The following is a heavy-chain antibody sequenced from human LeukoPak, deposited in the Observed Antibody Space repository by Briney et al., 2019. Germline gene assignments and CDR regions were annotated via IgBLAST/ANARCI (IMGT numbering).Heavy chain of an antibody. D-gene: IGHD6-6*01. J-gene: IGHJ4*02. CDR1: GFTFSSYS. CDR3: ARDLSIAARPDHFDY. CDR2: ISSSSSYI. V-gene: IGHV3-21*01. Sequence: GGPLRLSCAASGFTFSSYSMNWVRQAPGKGLEWVSSISSSSSYIYYADSVKGRFTISRDNAKNSLYLQMNSLRAEDTAVYYCARDLSIAARPDHFDYWGQGTLVTVSS.